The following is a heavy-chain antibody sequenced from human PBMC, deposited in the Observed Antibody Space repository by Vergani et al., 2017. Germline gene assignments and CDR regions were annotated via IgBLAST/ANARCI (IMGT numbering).Heavy chain of an antibody. CDR2: MNPNTGNT. CDR1: GYTFSSYD. V-gene: IGHV1-8*02. D-gene: IGHD3-10*01. J-gene: IGHJ5*02. Sequence: QVQLVQSGAEVKKPGASVKVSCKASGYTFSSYDINWVRQATGQGLEWLGWMNPNTGNTGYAQKFQGRVIMTRDTSISTAYMELSSLRSEDTAVYYCARGHMIRGVYRWFDPWGQGTLVTVSS. CDR3: ARGHMIRGVYRWFDP.